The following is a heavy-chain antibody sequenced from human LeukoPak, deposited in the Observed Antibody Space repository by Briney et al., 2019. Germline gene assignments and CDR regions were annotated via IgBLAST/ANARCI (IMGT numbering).Heavy chain of an antibody. CDR1: GFTVSSKY. CDR3: ARIPKTTYFDY. CDR2: IYSGGTT. D-gene: IGHD4-17*01. Sequence: PGRSLRLSCAASGFTVSSKYMSWVRQAPGKGLEWVSLIYSGGTTDYADSVKGRFTISRDNSENTLHLQMNSLRAEDTAVYYCARIPKTTYFDYWGQGTLVTVSS. J-gene: IGHJ4*02. V-gene: IGHV3-53*01.